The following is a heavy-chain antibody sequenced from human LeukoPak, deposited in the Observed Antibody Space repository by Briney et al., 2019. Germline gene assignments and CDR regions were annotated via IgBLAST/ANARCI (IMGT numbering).Heavy chain of an antibody. V-gene: IGHV3-30*18. Sequence: GGSLRLFCAASGFTFSSYGMHWVRQAPGKGLEWVAVISYDGSNKYYADSVKGRFTISRDNSKNTLYLQMNSLRAEDTAVYYCAKDKGSIVVVTAILDYWGQGTLVTVSS. CDR3: AKDKGSIVVVTAILDY. CDR2: ISYDGSNK. D-gene: IGHD2-21*02. J-gene: IGHJ4*02. CDR1: GFTFSSYG.